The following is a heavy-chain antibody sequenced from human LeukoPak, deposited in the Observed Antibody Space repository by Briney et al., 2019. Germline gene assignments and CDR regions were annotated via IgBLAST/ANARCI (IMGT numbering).Heavy chain of an antibody. J-gene: IGHJ4*03. CDR3: ASLEGEPTDGR. D-gene: IGHD1-14*01. CDR1: GFPVRSRY. Sequence: PGGSLRLSCEVSGFPVRSRYMTWVRQAPGKGLECVSVIYSGGTTYYIDSVKDRFTISRDNSKSTMYLEMNNLRVEDTAVYYCASLEGEPTDGRWGQGTLVTVSS. CDR2: IYSGGTT. V-gene: IGHV3-53*01.